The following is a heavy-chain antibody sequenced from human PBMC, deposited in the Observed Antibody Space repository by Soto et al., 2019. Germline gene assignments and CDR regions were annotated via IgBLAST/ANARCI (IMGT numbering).Heavy chain of an antibody. CDR2: ISGSGGRT. D-gene: IGHD2-2*01. CDR3: ARPNLYCSSTSCYDY. CDR1: GFTFSSHA. J-gene: IGHJ4*01. V-gene: IGHV3-23*01. Sequence: PGGSLRLSCAASGFTFSSHAMSWVRQAPGKGLEWVSAISGSGGRTYYADSVKGRFTISRDNSKNTLYLQMNSLRAEDTAVYYCARPNLYCSSTSCYDYWGQGTLVTAPQ.